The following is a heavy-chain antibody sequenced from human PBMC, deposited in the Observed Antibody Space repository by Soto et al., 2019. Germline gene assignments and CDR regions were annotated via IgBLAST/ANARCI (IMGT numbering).Heavy chain of an antibody. CDR2: IWYDGSNK. D-gene: IGHD3-3*01. CDR1: GFTFSSYG. Sequence: GGSLRLSCAASGFTFSSYGMHWVRQAPGKGLEWVAVIWYDGSNKYYADSVKGRFTISRDNSKNTLYLQMNSLRAEDTAVYYCARAXRFLEWLFTDYYYGMDVWGQGTTVTVSS. CDR3: ARAXRFLEWLFTDYYYGMDV. V-gene: IGHV3-33*01. J-gene: IGHJ6*02.